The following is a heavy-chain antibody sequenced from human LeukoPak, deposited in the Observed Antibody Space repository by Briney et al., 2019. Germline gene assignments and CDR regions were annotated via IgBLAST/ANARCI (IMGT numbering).Heavy chain of an antibody. CDR2: MNPNSGNT. CDR3: ATVAELGSCSSSSCYTN. V-gene: IGHV1-8*01. CDR1: GYTFTSYD. J-gene: IGHJ4*02. D-gene: IGHD2-2*02. Sequence: ASVKVSCKASGYTFTSYDVNWVRQAPGQGLEWMGWMNPNSGNTGYAQKFQGRVTMTRDTSTSTAYMELNSLKSEDTAIYYCATVAELGSCSSSSCYTNWGQGTLVTVSS.